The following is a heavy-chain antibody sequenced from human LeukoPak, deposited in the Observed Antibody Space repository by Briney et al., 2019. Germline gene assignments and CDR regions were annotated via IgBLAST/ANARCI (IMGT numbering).Heavy chain of an antibody. Sequence: PGGSLRLSCAASGFTFSSYEMNWVRQAPGKELEWISYISNSGTIMYYADSVKGRFTISRDDAKSSLYLQLNSLRAEDTAVYYCTLVPLGWGQGTLVTVSS. J-gene: IGHJ4*02. D-gene: IGHD2-8*02. CDR3: TLVPLG. CDR1: GFTFSSYE. V-gene: IGHV3-48*03. CDR2: ISNSGTIM.